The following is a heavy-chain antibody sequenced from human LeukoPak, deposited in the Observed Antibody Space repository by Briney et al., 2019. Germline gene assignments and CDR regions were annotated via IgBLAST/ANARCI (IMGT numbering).Heavy chain of an antibody. J-gene: IGHJ4*02. Sequence: ASVKVSCKASGYTFTDYYMHWVRQAPTQGFEWMGGINPNSGATIYAQKFQGRVTMTRDSSISTAYMEVSRLTSDDTAVYHCATTFSSGWYFHYWGQGTLVTVPS. CDR1: GYTFTDYY. CDR2: INPNSGAT. D-gene: IGHD6-19*01. CDR3: ATTFSSGWYFHY. V-gene: IGHV1-2*02.